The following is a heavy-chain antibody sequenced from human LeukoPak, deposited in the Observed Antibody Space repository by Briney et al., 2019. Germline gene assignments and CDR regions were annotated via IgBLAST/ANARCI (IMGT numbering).Heavy chain of an antibody. CDR1: GGTFSSHA. CDR2: IIPMFGTS. V-gene: IGHV1-69*01. CDR3: AREGIAGPKDV. J-gene: IGHJ6*04. Sequence: SVKVSCKASGGTFSSHALSWVRQAPGQGLEWMGGIIPMFGTSNYAQKFHGRVTITADESTSTAYMELSSLRAEDTAVYYCAREGIAGPKDVWGKGTTVTVSS. D-gene: IGHD6-13*01.